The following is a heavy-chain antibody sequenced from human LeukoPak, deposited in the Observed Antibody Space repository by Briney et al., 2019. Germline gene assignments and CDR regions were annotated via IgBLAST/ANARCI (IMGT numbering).Heavy chain of an antibody. CDR2: IRRSGNT. CDR1: NGSFNGYY. CDR3: AASLWFGVNPEY. V-gene: IGHV4-34*01. D-gene: IGHD3-10*01. J-gene: IGHJ4*02. Sequence: PSETLSLTCGVYNGSFNGYYWTWIRQPPGKGLEWIGEIRRSGNTNYHPSLRSRVTISVDTSKNHVYLTLNSVAAADTAIYYCAASLWFGVNPEYWGQGTLVTVSS.